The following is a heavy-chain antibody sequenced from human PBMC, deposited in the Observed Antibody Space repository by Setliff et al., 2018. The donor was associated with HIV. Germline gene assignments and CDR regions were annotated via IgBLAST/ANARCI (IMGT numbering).Heavy chain of an antibody. CDR2: IIPLFGTT. D-gene: IGHD3-10*01. J-gene: IGHJ4*02. Sequence: GASVKVSCKASGGTFSSYALSWVRQAPGQGLEWMGGIIPLFGTTKNAQKFQGRLTMTRNTSISTAYMELSSLRSEDTAVYYCARVISGRGRELPDFDYWGQGTQVTVSS. CDR3: ARVISGRGRELPDFDY. V-gene: IGHV1-69*05. CDR1: GGTFSSYA.